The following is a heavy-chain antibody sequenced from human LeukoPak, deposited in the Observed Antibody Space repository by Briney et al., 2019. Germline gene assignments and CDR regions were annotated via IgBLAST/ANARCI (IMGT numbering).Heavy chain of an antibody. J-gene: IGHJ5*02. D-gene: IGHD4-17*01. CDR3: ARLYSSFGDYRGNCFDP. V-gene: IGHV4-59*01. Sequence: SETLSLTCSVSVGSISMYYWTWIRRSPGMGLVGIGYIYNSGDSDYNPSLQSRVTMSLDTSKNQFSLKLSSVTAADTAVYYCARLYSSFGDYRGNCFDPWGQGTLVTVSS. CDR1: VGSISMYY. CDR2: IYNSGDS.